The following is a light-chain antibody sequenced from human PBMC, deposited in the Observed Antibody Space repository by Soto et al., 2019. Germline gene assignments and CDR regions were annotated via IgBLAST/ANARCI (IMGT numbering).Light chain of an antibody. CDR1: QSVSGN. CDR2: GAS. Sequence: EMVMTQSPATLSVSLGERATLSCRASQSVSGNLAWYQQKPGQAPRLLIYGASTRATGIPARFSGSGSGTEFTLTISSLQSEDFAVYYCQQYNNWLITFGQGTRLEIK. J-gene: IGKJ5*01. V-gene: IGKV3-15*01. CDR3: QQYNNWLIT.